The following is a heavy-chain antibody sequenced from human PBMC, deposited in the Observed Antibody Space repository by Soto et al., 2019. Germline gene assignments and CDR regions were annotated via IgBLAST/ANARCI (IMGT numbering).Heavy chain of an antibody. V-gene: IGHV3-74*03. D-gene: IGHD3-16*01. Sequence: GGSLRLSCAACGLTLSAYWVDWVRQAQGRGLEWVSRLSRDGFGTAYADSVKGRFHISRDNARNTLFLQMNGLRAEDTAVYYCARDLGGPDYWGRGTLVTVSS. J-gene: IGHJ4*02. CDR1: GLTLSAYW. CDR2: LSRDGFGT. CDR3: ARDLGGPDY.